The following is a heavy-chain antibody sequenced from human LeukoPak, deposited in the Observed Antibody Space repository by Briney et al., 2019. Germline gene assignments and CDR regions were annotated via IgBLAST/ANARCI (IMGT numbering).Heavy chain of an antibody. V-gene: IGHV3-7*03. CDR1: GFIFSDYW. Sequence: GGSLRLSCEASGFIFSDYWMTWVRQAPGKGLEWVANIDHNGNEKNYVDSVKGRFTISRDNAKNSLYLQMNSLRAEDTALYYCAKPVSSGWYYSGFDYWGQGTLVTVSS. J-gene: IGHJ4*02. CDR3: AKPVSSGWYYSGFDY. CDR2: IDHNGNEK. D-gene: IGHD6-19*01.